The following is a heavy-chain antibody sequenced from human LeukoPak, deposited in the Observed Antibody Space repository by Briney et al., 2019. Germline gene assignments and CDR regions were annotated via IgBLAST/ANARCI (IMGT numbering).Heavy chain of an antibody. Sequence: ASVKVSCKASGYTFTSYDINWVRQATGQGLEWMGWMNPNSGNTGYAQKFQGRVTMTRNTSISTAYMELSSLRSEDTAVYYCARGLRASSGKRWLQLTVKNYYYYYGMDVWGQGP. J-gene: IGHJ6*02. CDR2: MNPNSGNT. CDR1: GYTFTSYD. V-gene: IGHV1-8*01. D-gene: IGHD5-24*01. CDR3: ARGLRASSGKRWLQLTVKNYYYYYGMDV.